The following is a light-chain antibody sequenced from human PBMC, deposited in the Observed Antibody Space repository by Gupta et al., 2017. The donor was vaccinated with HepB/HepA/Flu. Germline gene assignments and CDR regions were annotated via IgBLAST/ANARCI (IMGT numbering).Light chain of an antibody. CDR2: AAS. V-gene: IGKV1-9*01. Sequence: DIQLTQSPSFLSASVGDRVTITCRASQGISSYLAWYQQKPGKAPKLLIYAASTVQCGVPTRFSGSGSGTEFALTISSLQPEDFATYYCQQLNSYPRFTFGPGTKVDIK. J-gene: IGKJ3*01. CDR3: QQLNSYPRFT. CDR1: QGISSY.